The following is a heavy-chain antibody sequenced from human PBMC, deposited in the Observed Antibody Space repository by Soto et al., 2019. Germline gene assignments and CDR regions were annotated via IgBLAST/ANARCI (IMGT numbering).Heavy chain of an antibody. CDR1: GYSFTSYW. V-gene: IGHV5-51*01. Sequence: GESLKISCKGSGYSFTSYWIGWVRQMPGKGLEWMGIIYPGDSDTRYSPSLQGQVTISADKSISTAYLQWSSLKASDTAMYYCARQGYYYGSGSYYPSYYYGMDVWGQGTTVTVS. CDR3: ARQGYYYGSGSYYPSYYYGMDV. J-gene: IGHJ6*02. D-gene: IGHD3-10*01. CDR2: IYPGDSDT.